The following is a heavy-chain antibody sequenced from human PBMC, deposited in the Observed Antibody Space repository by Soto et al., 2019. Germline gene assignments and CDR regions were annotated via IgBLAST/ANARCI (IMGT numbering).Heavy chain of an antibody. D-gene: IGHD3-3*01. V-gene: IGHV3-7*01. CDR1: GFSFRSFW. Sequence: GGSLRLSCAASGFSFRSFWMTWVRQTPEKGLEWVANIRQDGGNKYYVDSVRGRFTISRDNANNTLYLQMNSLRAEDTAVYYCARDELLDYYYYGMDVWGQGTTVTVSS. J-gene: IGHJ6*02. CDR2: IRQDGGNK. CDR3: ARDELLDYYYYGMDV.